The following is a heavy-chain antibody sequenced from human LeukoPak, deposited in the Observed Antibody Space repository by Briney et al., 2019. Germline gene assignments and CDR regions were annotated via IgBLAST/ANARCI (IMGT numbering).Heavy chain of an antibody. CDR1: GGSISSYY. D-gene: IGHD6-13*01. J-gene: IGHJ6*03. CDR2: IYPSGST. V-gene: IGHV4-4*09. Sequence: PSETLSLTCTVSGGSISSYYWSWIRQSPGKGLEWIGYIYPSGSTNYDSSLRSRVTISVDTSRNQFSLKLRSVTSTDTAVYYCARFVAAVASSSKNYYYYYFMDVWGKGTTVTVSS. CDR3: ARFVAAVASSSKNYYYYYFMDV.